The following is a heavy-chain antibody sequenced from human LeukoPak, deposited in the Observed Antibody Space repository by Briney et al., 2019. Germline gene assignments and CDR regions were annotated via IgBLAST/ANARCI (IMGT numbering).Heavy chain of an antibody. Sequence: PGESLKISCKGSGYSFSDYWIGWVRQMPGKGLEWMGIIYSSDSDTTYSPSFQGQVTISADKSVTTAYLQWSSLKASDTAMYYCARSTFQSSSPDHWGQGTLVTVSS. J-gene: IGHJ4*02. D-gene: IGHD2-2*01. V-gene: IGHV5-51*01. CDR3: ARSTFQSSSPDH. CDR1: GYSFSDYW. CDR2: IYSSDSDT.